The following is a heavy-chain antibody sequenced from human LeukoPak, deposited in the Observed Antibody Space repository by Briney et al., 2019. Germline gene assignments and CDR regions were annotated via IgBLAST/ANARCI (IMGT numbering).Heavy chain of an antibody. V-gene: IGHV3-30-3*01. CDR3: ATGRDLFDY. Sequence: PGRSLRLSCAASGFTFSSYAMHWVRQAPGKGLEWVAVISYDGSNKYYADSVKGRFTISRDNSKNTLYLQMNSLRAEDTAVYYCATGRDLFDYWGQGTLVTVSS. J-gene: IGHJ4*02. D-gene: IGHD3-10*01. CDR2: ISYDGSNK. CDR1: GFTFSSYA.